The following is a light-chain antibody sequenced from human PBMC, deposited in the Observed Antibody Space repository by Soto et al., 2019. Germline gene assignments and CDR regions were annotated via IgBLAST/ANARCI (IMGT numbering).Light chain of an antibody. V-gene: IGLV2-14*01. CDR3: SSYTSRSTWV. Sequence: QSALTQPAPVSGSPGQSITISCTGTSSDVGSYKFVSWYQQHPGKAPKLMIYEVSNRPSGVSDRFSGSKSGNTASLTISGLQAEDEADYYCSSYTSRSTWVFGGGTKLTVL. J-gene: IGLJ3*02. CDR1: SSDVGSYKF. CDR2: EVS.